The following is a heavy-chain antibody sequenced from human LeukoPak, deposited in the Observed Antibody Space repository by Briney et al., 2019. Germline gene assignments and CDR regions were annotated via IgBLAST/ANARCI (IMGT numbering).Heavy chain of an antibody. Sequence: ASVKVSCKASGYTFTSYYMHWVRQAAGQGLEWMGIINPSGGSTSYAQKFQGRVTMTRDMSTSTVYMELSSLRSEDTAVYYCAIPYDARIGAFDIWGQGTMVTVSS. CDR2: INPSGGST. CDR1: GYTFTSYY. CDR3: AIPYDARIGAFDI. V-gene: IGHV1-46*01. J-gene: IGHJ3*02. D-gene: IGHD5-12*01.